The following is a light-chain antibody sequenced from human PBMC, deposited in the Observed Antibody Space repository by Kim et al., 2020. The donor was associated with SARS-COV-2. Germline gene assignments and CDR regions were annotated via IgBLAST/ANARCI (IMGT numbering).Light chain of an antibody. Sequence: APGKTASVTGEGNNIGNKRVHWYQQKPGQAPELVIYYDSDRPSGIPERFSGSNSGNTATMTISRVEAEDEADYYCQVWDSSSDHRVFGGGTQLTVL. V-gene: IGLV3-21*04. J-gene: IGLJ3*02. CDR3: QVWDSSSDHRV. CDR2: YDS. CDR1: NIGNKR.